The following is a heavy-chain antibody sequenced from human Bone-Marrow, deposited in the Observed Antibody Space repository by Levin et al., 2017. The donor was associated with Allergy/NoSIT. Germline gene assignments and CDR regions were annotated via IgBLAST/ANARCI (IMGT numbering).Heavy chain of an antibody. Sequence: GGSLRLSCAASGFTVSRYGMHWVRQTPGKGLEWVAMMSHDGGETYYIDSVKGRFTISRDNYKNTVYLQMNNLRAEDTAVYYCAKDWQAEGWGNWFDTWGQGTLVTVSS. J-gene: IGHJ5*02. D-gene: IGHD7-27*01. CDR3: AKDWQAEGWGNWFDT. CDR2: MSHDGGET. CDR1: GFTVSRYG. V-gene: IGHV3-30*18.